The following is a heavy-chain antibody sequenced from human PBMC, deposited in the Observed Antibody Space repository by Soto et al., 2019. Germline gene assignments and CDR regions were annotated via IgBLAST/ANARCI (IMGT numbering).Heavy chain of an antibody. D-gene: IGHD4-17*01. CDR3: ARDPGNYGDFFDY. J-gene: IGHJ4*02. Sequence: SETLSLTCTVSGGSISSGGYYWSWIRQHPGKGLEWIGYIYYSGSTYYNPSLKSRVTISVDTSKNQFSLKLSSVTAADTAVYYCARDPGNYGDFFDYWGQGTLVTVSS. V-gene: IGHV4-31*03. CDR1: GGSISSGGYY. CDR2: IYYSGST.